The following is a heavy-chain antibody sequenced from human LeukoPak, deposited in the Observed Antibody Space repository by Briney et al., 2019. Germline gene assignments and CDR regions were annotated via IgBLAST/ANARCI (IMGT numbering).Heavy chain of an antibody. CDR3: ARAINYYDSSGYYLLDAFDI. J-gene: IGHJ3*02. Sequence: PGGSLRLSCAASGFTVSSNYMSWVRQAPGKGLGWVSVIYSGGSTYYADSVKGRFTISRDNSKNTLYLQMNSLRAEDTAVYYCARAINYYDSSGYYLLDAFDIWGQGTMVTVSS. D-gene: IGHD3-22*01. CDR2: IYSGGST. CDR1: GFTVSSNY. V-gene: IGHV3-53*01.